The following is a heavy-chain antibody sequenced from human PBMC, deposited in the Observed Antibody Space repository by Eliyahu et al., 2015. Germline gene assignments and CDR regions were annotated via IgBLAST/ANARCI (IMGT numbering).Heavy chain of an antibody. V-gene: IGHV1-2*04. D-gene: IGHD5-24*01. J-gene: IGHJ4*02. CDR2: INPNSGGT. Sequence: QVQLVQSXAEVKKPXASVXVSCKASGXTFTXYYMHWVRQAXGQGLEWMGWINPNSGGTNXAQKFQGWVTMTRDTSISTAYMELSRLRSDDTAVYYCARGPASEDGYNLLFDYWGQGTLVTVSS. CDR3: ARGPASEDGYNLLFDY. CDR1: GXTFTXYY.